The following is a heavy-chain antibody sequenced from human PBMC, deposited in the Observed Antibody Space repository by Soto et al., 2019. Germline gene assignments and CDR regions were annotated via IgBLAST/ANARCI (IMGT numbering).Heavy chain of an antibody. CDR3: VKDRAQQLILGLWLDP. J-gene: IGHJ5*02. CDR1: GDSVSSYSAA. D-gene: IGHD6-13*01. CDR2: TYYRSRFFS. V-gene: IGHV6-1*01. Sequence: PSQTLSLTCAISGDSVSSYSAAWNWIRQSPSGGLEWLGRTYYRSRFFSDYAESVKSRIIINPDTSKNQFSLQLKSVTPEDTAVYYCVKDRAQQLILGLWLDPWGQGTLVTVSS.